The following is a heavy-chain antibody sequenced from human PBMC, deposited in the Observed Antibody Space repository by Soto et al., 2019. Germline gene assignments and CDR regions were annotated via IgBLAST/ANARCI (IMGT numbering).Heavy chain of an antibody. CDR1: GFTFTNYW. V-gene: IGHV3-74*01. J-gene: IGHJ4*02. Sequence: EVQLVQSGGGSVQPGGPLRLSCAASGFTFTNYWMHWVRQVPGKGLVWVSRIDGVGTGTSYSDSVRGRFTISRDNAENMLYLQMNSLRAEDTAVYYCTTGFEYWGQGTLVTVSS. CDR3: TTGFEY. CDR2: IDGVGTGT.